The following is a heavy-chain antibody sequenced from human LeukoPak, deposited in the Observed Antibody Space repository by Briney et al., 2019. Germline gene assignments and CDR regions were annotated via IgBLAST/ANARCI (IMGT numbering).Heavy chain of an antibody. CDR2: IYYSEST. D-gene: IGHD2-2*01. CDR3: ARLPPLIVVVPAANGYNWFDP. V-gene: IGHV4-30-4*08. CDR1: GGSTSSGDYY. Sequence: PSQTLSLTCTVSGGSTSSGDYYWSWIRQPPGKGLEWIGYIYYSESTYYNPSLKSRVTISVDTSKNQFSLKLSSVTAADTAVYYCARLPPLIVVVPAANGYNWFDPWGQGTLVTVSS. J-gene: IGHJ5*02.